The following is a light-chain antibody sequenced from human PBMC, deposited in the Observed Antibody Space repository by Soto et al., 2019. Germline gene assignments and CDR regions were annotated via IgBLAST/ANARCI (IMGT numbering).Light chain of an antibody. CDR3: QQYNTYWT. V-gene: IGKV1-5*03. Sequence: DIQMTQSPSTLSASVGDRVTITCRASQSIRSWLAWYQQKPGKAPNLLIYGASSLQSGVTSRFSGSGSGTEFTLTISSLQPDDFATYYCQQYNTYWTFGQGTKVEIK. J-gene: IGKJ1*01. CDR1: QSIRSW. CDR2: GAS.